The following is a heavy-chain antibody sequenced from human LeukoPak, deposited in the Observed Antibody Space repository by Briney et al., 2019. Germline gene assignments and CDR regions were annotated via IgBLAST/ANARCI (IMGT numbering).Heavy chain of an antibody. CDR3: ARTAADLRIDY. CDR2: IYYSGST. V-gene: IGHV4-59*01. CDR1: GGSISSYY. D-gene: IGHD6-13*01. J-gene: IGHJ4*02. Sequence: SETLSLTCTVSGGSISSYYWSWIRQPPGKGLEWIGYIYYSGSTNYNPSLKSRVTISVDTSKNQFSLKLSSVTAADTAVYYCARTAADLRIDYWGQGTLVTVSS.